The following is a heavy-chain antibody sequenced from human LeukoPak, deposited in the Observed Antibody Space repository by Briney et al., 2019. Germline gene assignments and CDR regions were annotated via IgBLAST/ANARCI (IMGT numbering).Heavy chain of an antibody. J-gene: IGHJ4*02. CDR1: GGSISSSNW. CDR3: ARGGYGSGSYSHY. CDR2: IYHSGST. V-gene: IGHV4-4*02. Sequence: PSETLSLTCAVSGGSISSSNWWSWVRQPPGKGLEWIGEIYHSGSTNYNPSLKSRVTISVDKSKNQFSLKLSSVTAADTAVYYCARGGYGSGSYSHYWGQGTLVTVSS. D-gene: IGHD3-10*01.